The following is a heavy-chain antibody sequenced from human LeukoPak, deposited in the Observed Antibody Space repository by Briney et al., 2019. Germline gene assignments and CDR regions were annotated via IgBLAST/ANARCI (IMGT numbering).Heavy chain of an antibody. V-gene: IGHV3-23*01. D-gene: IGHD3-10*01. CDR2: ISGSGGST. CDR3: AKDQTMVRGVLKGIDY. CDR1: GFTFSSYA. Sequence: GGFLRLSCAASGFTFSSYAMSWVRQAPGKGLEWVSAISGSGGSTYYADSVKGRFTISRDNSKNTLYLQMNSLRAEDTAVYYCAKDQTMVRGVLKGIDYWGQGTLVTVSS. J-gene: IGHJ4*02.